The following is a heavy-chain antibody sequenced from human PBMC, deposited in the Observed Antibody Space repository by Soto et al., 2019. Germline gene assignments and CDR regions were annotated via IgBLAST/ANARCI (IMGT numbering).Heavy chain of an antibody. J-gene: IGHJ4*02. V-gene: IGHV3-7*03. CDR1: GFTFSSYW. D-gene: IGHD1-26*01. CDR2: IKQDGSEK. Sequence: EVQLVESGGGLVQPGGSLRLSCAASGFTFSSYWMSWVRQAPGKGLEWVANIKQDGSEKYYVDSVKGRFTISRDNAKNSLYLQMNSLRAEDTAMYYCARDPGRAKAGHFDYWGQGTLVTVSS. CDR3: ARDPGRAKAGHFDY.